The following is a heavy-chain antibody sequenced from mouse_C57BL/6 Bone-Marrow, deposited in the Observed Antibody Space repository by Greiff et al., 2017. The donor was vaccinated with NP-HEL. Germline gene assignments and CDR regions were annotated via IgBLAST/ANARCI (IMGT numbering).Heavy chain of an antibody. Sequence: VQLQESGAELARPGASVKLSCKASGYTFTSYGISWVKQRTGQGLEWIGEIYPRSGNTYYNEKFKGKATLTADKSSSTAYMELRSLTSEDSAVYFCAIYDYDVWYFDVWGTGTTVTVSS. J-gene: IGHJ1*03. D-gene: IGHD2-4*01. V-gene: IGHV1-81*01. CDR1: GYTFTSYG. CDR3: AIYDYDVWYFDV. CDR2: IYPRSGNT.